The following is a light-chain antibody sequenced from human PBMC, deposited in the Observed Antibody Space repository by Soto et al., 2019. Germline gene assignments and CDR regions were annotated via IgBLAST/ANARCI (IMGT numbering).Light chain of an antibody. J-gene: IGKJ2*02. CDR3: QQYNNWPRGT. CDR2: GAS. Sequence: EIVMTQSPATLSVSPGERATLSCRASQSVSSNLAWYQQKPGQAPRLLIYGASTRATGIPARFSGSGSGTDFTPTISSLQSEDFAVYYCQQYNNWPRGTCGQGTKLEIK. CDR1: QSVSSN. V-gene: IGKV3-15*01.